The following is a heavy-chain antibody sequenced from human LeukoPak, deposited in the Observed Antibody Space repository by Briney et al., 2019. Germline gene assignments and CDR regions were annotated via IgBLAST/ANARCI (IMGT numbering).Heavy chain of an antibody. CDR3: ARVRQGYGDALDV. CDR1: GFTFSSYS. V-gene: IGHV3-21*01. Sequence: GGSLRLSCAASGFTFSSYSMNWVRQAPGKGLEWVSSISSSSSYIYYADSVKGRFTISRDNAKISLYLQMNSLRAEDTAVYYCARVRQGYGDALDVWGQGTMVTVSS. D-gene: IGHD5-12*01. CDR2: ISSSSSYI. J-gene: IGHJ3*01.